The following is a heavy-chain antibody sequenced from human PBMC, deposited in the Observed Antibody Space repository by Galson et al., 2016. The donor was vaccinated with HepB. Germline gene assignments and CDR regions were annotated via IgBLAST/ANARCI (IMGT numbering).Heavy chain of an antibody. D-gene: IGHD2-2*01. V-gene: IGHV3-30*04. Sequence: SLRLSCAASGFTFSNYAMHWVRQAPGKGLEWVAVISYDGRNKYYPDSVKGRFTVSRDNSKNTLSLEMNSLRAEDTAVYYCAKGGNTAAAIFRRDIPFDYWGQGALVTVSS. CDR1: GFTFSNYA. CDR2: ISYDGRNK. J-gene: IGHJ4*02. CDR3: AKGGNTAAAIFRRDIPFDY.